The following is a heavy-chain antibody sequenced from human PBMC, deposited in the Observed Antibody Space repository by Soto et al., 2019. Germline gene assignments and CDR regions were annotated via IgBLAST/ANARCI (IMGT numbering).Heavy chain of an antibody. V-gene: IGHV4-34*01. D-gene: IGHD3-22*01. CDR1: GGSFSGYY. J-gene: IGHJ5*02. Sequence: SETLSLTCAVYGGSFSGYYWSWIRQPPGKGLEWIGEINHSGSTNYNPSLKSRVTISVDTSKNQFSLKLSSVTAADTAMYYCASGAWYYDSSAQADLWGQGTLVTVS. CDR3: ASGAWYYDSSAQADL. CDR2: INHSGST.